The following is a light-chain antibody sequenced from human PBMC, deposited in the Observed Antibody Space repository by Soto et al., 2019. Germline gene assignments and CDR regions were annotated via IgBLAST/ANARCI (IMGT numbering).Light chain of an antibody. Sequence: QSALTQPASVSGSPGQSITISCTGTSSDVGGYNYVSWYQQHPGKAPKLMIYDVSNRPSGVSNRFSGSKSGNTASLTISGLQAEDEADYYCSLYTSSCTLKVFGTGTKLTVL. CDR2: DVS. CDR3: SLYTSSCTLKV. CDR1: SSDVGGYNY. V-gene: IGLV2-14*01. J-gene: IGLJ1*01.